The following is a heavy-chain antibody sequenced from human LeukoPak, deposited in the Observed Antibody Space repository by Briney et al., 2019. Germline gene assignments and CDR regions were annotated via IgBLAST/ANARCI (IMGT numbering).Heavy chain of an antibody. CDR3: ARDGAYYYDSRVFDY. J-gene: IGHJ4*02. D-gene: IGHD3-22*01. CDR1: GFTFNTYT. CDR2: ISGSSGII. V-gene: IGHV3-48*01. Sequence: PWGSLRLSCAASGFTFNTYTMNWVRQAPGKGLEWVSYISGSSGIIDYADSVRGRFTISRDNAKNSLYLQMNSLRAEDTAVYYCARDGAYYYDSRVFDYWGQGTLVTVSS.